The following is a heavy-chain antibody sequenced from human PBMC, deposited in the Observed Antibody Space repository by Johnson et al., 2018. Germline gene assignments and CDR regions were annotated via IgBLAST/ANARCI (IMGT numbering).Heavy chain of an antibody. Sequence: QVQLQQWGAGLLKXSETXSLXCVVNGGSFSGNYWSWIRQPPGTGLEWIGEINQSGATNYDPSLRSRVTISKDTSNNQFSLTLTSGTAADTAVYYCARSGGSSWYLSVWGQGTLVTVSS. D-gene: IGHD6-13*01. CDR3: ARSGGSSWYLSV. V-gene: IGHV4-34*01. CDR1: GGSFSGNY. J-gene: IGHJ1*01. CDR2: INQSGAT.